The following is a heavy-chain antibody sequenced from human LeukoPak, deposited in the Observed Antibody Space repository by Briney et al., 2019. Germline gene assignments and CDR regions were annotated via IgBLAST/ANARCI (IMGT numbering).Heavy chain of an antibody. V-gene: IGHV3-74*01. J-gene: IGHJ6*02. Sequence: GGSLRLSCAASGFTLSNYWMYWVRQAPGEALVWVSRVDPDGTTTNYADSVTGRFTTSRDNAKNTLYLQMNSLRAEDTALYYCTRVQAGRSGLMDVWGRGTTVTVSS. CDR1: GFTLSNYW. D-gene: IGHD2-8*02. CDR3: TRVQAGRSGLMDV. CDR2: VDPDGTTT.